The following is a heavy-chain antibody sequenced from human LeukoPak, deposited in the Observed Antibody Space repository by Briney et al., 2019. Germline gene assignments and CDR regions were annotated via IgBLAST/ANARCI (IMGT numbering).Heavy chain of an antibody. V-gene: IGHV3-23*01. CDR2: ISDSGGRT. CDR3: AKRGVVIRVILVGFHKEAYYFDS. Sequence: GGSLRLSCAVSGITLSNYGMSWVRQAPGKGLEWVAGISDSGGRTNYADSVKGRFTISRDNPKNTLYLQMNSLRAEDTAVYFCAKRGVVIRVILVGFHKEAYYFDSWGQGTLVTVSS. CDR1: GITLSNYG. D-gene: IGHD3-22*01. J-gene: IGHJ4*02.